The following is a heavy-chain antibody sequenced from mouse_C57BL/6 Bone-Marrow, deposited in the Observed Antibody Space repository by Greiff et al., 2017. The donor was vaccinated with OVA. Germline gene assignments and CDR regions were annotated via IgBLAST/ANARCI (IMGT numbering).Heavy chain of an antibody. D-gene: IGHD1-1*01. CDR3: ARRGGDYYGSSPYWGFDV. CDR2: IYPGSGNT. J-gene: IGHJ1*03. V-gene: IGHV1-76*01. Sequence: VKLMESGAELVRPGASVKLSCKASGYTFTDYYINWVKQRPGQGLEWIARIYPGSGNTYYNEKFKGKATLTAEKSSSTAYMQLSSLTSEDSAVYFCARRGGDYYGSSPYWGFDVWGTGTTVTVSS. CDR1: GYTFTDYY.